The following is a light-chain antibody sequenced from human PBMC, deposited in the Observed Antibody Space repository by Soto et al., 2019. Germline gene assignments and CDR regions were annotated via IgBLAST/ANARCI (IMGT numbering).Light chain of an antibody. CDR3: QQYYTTLS. CDR2: WAS. V-gene: IGKV4-1*01. Sequence: DIVMTQSPDSLAVSLGERATINCKSSQSVLYNSDNKNYLAWYQQKAGQPPKLIIYWASTRDSGVPDRFSGSGSGADFTLTINNLQAEDVAVYYCQQYYTTLSFGGGTKVEIK. J-gene: IGKJ4*01. CDR1: QSVLYNSDNKNY.